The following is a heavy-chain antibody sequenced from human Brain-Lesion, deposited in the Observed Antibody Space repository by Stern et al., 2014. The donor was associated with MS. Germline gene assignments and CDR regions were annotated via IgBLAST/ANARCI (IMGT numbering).Heavy chain of an antibody. Sequence: EVHLVESGGGLVQPGGSLRLSCAASGFSFSSYWMTWVRQAPGKGLEWVANIKQDGSEKYYVDSVKGRFTISRDNVKNSLYLQMNSLRAEDTSVYYCARDCGAANCGGVRGYNYYYGMDVWGQGTTVTVSS. CDR2: IKQDGSEK. CDR1: GFSFSSYW. J-gene: IGHJ6*02. D-gene: IGHD2-21*01. V-gene: IGHV3-7*01. CDR3: ARDCGAANCGGVRGYNYYYGMDV.